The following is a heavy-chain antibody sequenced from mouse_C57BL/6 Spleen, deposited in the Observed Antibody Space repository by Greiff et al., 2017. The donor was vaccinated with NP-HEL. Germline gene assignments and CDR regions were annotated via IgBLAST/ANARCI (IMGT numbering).Heavy chain of an antibody. CDR3: ARDGYYGYDYAMDY. Sequence: EVQVVESEGGLVQPGSSMKLSCTASGFTFSDYYMAWVRQVPEKGLEWVANINYDGSSTYYLDSLKSRFIISRDNAKNILYLQMSSLKSEDTATYYCARDGYYGYDYAMDYWGQGTSVTVSS. J-gene: IGHJ4*01. V-gene: IGHV5-16*01. CDR1: GFTFSDYY. D-gene: IGHD2-2*01. CDR2: INYDGSST.